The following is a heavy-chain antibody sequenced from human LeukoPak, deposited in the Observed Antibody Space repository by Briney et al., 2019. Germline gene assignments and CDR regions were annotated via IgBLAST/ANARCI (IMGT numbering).Heavy chain of an antibody. Sequence: GGSLRLSCAASGFTFRSYAMSWVRQAPGKGLEWVANIKQDGSEKYYVDSVKGRFTISRDNAKNSLYLQMNSLRAEDTAVYYCARDIDQAFDYWGQGTLVTVSS. D-gene: IGHD1-26*01. CDR3: ARDIDQAFDY. CDR1: GFTFRSYA. CDR2: IKQDGSEK. V-gene: IGHV3-7*01. J-gene: IGHJ4*02.